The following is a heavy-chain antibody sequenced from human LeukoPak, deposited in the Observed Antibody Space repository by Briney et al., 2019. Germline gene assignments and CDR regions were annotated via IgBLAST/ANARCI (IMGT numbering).Heavy chain of an antibody. J-gene: IGHJ5*02. Sequence: WASVKVSCKASGYTFTGYYMHWVRQAPGQGLEWMGWMNPNSGNTGYAQKFQGRVTMTRNTSISTAYMELSSLRSEDTAVYYCARAPLGGVYNWFDPWGQGTLVTVSS. CDR2: MNPNSGNT. CDR1: GYTFTGYY. V-gene: IGHV1-8*02. CDR3: ARAPLGGVYNWFDP. D-gene: IGHD3-10*01.